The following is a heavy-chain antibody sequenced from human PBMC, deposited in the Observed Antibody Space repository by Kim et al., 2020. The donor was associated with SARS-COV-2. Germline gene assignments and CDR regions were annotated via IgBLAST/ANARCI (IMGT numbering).Heavy chain of an antibody. V-gene: IGHV3-11*01. CDR2: IIGDGSTI. CDR3: AREPYYYSSSP. CDR1: GFTFSDLY. D-gene: IGHD3-3*01. J-gene: IGHJ4*02. Sequence: GGSLRLSCAASGFTFSDLYMSWVRQAPGKGLEWVSYIIGDGSTIHYADSVRGRFTVSRDNAKSSLYLQMNSLRAEDTAVYYCAREPYYYSSSPWGQGTLV.